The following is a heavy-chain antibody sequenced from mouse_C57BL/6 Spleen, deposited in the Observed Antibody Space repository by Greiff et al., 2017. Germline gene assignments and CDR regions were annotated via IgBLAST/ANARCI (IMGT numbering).Heavy chain of an antibody. J-gene: IGHJ1*03. V-gene: IGHV5-17*01. CDR3: ANGDYYGSSYWYFDV. CDR2: ISSGSSTI. Sequence: EVMLVESGGGLVKPGGSLKLSCAASGFTFSDYGMHWVRQAPEKGLEWVAYISSGSSTIYYADTVKGRFTISRDNAKNTLFLQMTSLRSEDTAMYYCANGDYYGSSYWYFDVWGTGTTVTVSS. CDR1: GFTFSDYG. D-gene: IGHD1-1*01.